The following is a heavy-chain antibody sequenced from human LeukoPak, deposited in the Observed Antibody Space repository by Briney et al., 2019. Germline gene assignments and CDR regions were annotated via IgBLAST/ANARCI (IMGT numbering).Heavy chain of an antibody. D-gene: IGHD2-2*01. CDR3: ARDPVVPATFYYYYYGMDV. CDR2: ISSSSSTI. Sequence: PGGSLRLSCAASGFTFSSYSMNWVRQAPGKGLEWVSYISSSSSTIYYADSVKGRFTISRDNAKNSLYLQMNSLRAEDTAVYYCARDPVVPATFYYYYYGMDVWGQGTTVTVSS. CDR1: GFTFSSYS. V-gene: IGHV3-48*01. J-gene: IGHJ6*02.